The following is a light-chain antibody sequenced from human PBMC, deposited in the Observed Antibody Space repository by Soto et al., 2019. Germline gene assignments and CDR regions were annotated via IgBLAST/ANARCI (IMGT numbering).Light chain of an antibody. J-gene: IGLJ2*01. CDR1: ISDVGGYNY. V-gene: IGLV2-14*01. CDR3: SSYTSSSTYVV. CDR2: DVS. Sequence: QSALTQPASVSGSPGQAITISCTGTISDVGGYNYVSWYQQHPVKSPKLMIYDVSNRPSVVSNRFSGSKSGNTASLTISGLQAEDEADYYCSSYTSSSTYVVFGGGTKLTVL.